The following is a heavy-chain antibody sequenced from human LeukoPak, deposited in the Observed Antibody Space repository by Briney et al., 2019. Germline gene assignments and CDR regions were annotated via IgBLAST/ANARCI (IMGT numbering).Heavy chain of an antibody. D-gene: IGHD2-2*01. CDR1: GFTFSSYG. V-gene: IGHV3-23*01. CDR3: AKDLTIVVVPAASAFDI. Sequence: GGTLRLSCAASGFTFSSYGMSWVRQAPGKGLEWVSAISGSGGSTYYADSVKGRFTISRDNSKNTLYLQMNSLRAEDTAVYYCAKDLTIVVVPAASAFDIWGQGTMVTVSS. CDR2: ISGSGGST. J-gene: IGHJ3*02.